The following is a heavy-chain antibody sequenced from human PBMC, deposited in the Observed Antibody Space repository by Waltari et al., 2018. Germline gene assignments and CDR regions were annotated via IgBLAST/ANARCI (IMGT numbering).Heavy chain of an antibody. CDR2: SNHRGIP. J-gene: IGHJ6*02. CDR1: GGSFSGYY. Sequence: QVQLQQWGAGLLKPSETLSLTCAVYGGSFSGYYWSWIRQPPGKGLEWIAESNHRGIPNYNPTLKSRGTMSVDTSKNQFSQKLSSVTAADTGVYYCANGSGSSDVWGQGTTVTVSS. D-gene: IGHD3-10*01. V-gene: IGHV4-34*01. CDR3: ANGSGSSDV.